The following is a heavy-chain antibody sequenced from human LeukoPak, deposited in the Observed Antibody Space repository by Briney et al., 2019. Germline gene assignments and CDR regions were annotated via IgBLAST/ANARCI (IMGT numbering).Heavy chain of an antibody. J-gene: IGHJ3*02. CDR2: ISSSGSTI. CDR3: AREYPNWPYAFDI. D-gene: IGHD1-1*01. CDR1: GFTFSSYE. Sequence: GGSLRLSCAASGFTFSSYEMNWVRQAPGKGLEWVSYISSSGSTIYYADSVKGRFTISRDNAKNSLYLQMNSLRAEDTAVYYSAREYPNWPYAFDIWGQGTMVTVSS. V-gene: IGHV3-48*03.